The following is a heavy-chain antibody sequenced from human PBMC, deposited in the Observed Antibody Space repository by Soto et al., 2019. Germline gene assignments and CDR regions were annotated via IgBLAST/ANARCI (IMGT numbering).Heavy chain of an antibody. V-gene: IGHV4-59*01. CDR2: IYYSGST. CDR3: ARGSVLVPAATFDY. Sequence: SETLSLTCTVSGGSISSYYWTWIRQPPGKGLEWIGYIYYSGSTTYSPSLKGRVTISVDTSKNQLSLKLSSVTAADTAVYYCARGSVLVPAATFDYWGQGTLVTSPQ. J-gene: IGHJ4*02. D-gene: IGHD2-2*01. CDR1: GGSISSYY.